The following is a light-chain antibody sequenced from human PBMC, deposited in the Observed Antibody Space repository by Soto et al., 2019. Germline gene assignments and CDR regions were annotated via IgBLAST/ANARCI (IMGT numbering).Light chain of an antibody. Sequence: IVMTQSPATLSVSPGQRATLSCRASQSVSTNLAWYQQKPGQAPRLLIYGASTRATGIPARFSGSGSGTEFTLPLSGLQSDDFAVYYCQQYSNWPPWTFGQGTRVDFK. V-gene: IGKV3D-15*01. J-gene: IGKJ1*01. CDR2: GAS. CDR1: QSVSTN. CDR3: QQYSNWPPWT.